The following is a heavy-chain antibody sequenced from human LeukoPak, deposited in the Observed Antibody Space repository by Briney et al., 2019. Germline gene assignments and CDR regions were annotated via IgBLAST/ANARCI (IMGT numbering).Heavy chain of an antibody. J-gene: IGHJ3*02. CDR1: GGSFSGYY. V-gene: IGHV4-34*01. D-gene: IGHD6-19*01. CDR2: INHSGST. Sequence: PSETLSLTRAVYGGSFSGYYWSWIRQPPGKGLEWIGEINHSGSTNYNPSLKSRVTISVDTSKNQFSLKLSSVTAADTAVYYCARAEQWLPHDAFDIWGQGTMVTVSS. CDR3: ARAEQWLPHDAFDI.